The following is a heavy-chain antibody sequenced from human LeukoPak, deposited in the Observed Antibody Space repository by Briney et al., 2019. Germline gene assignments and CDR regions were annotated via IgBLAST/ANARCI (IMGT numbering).Heavy chain of an antibody. Sequence: PGGSLRLSCAASGFTFSSYAMHWVRQAPGKGLEWVAVISYDGSNKYYADSVKGRFTISRDNSKNTLYLQMNILRAEDTAVYYCARACVRLRYKNDPIDYWGQGTLVTVSS. CDR1: GFTFSSYA. D-gene: IGHD5-12*01. V-gene: IGHV3-30*04. CDR3: ARACVRLRYKNDPIDY. J-gene: IGHJ4*02. CDR2: ISYDGSNK.